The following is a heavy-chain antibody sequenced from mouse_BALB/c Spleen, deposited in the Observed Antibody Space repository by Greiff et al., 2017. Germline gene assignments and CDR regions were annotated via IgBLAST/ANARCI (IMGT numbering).Heavy chain of an antibody. V-gene: IGHV5-17*02. Sequence: EVKLVESGGGLVQPGGSRKLSCAASGFTFSSFGMHWVRQAPEKGLEWVAYISSGSSTIYYADTVKGRFTITRDNPKNTRFLQMTSLRSEDTAMYYCASDGYYVRAMDYWGQGTSVTVSS. CDR3: ASDGYYVRAMDY. D-gene: IGHD2-3*01. CDR1: GFTFSSFG. CDR2: ISSGSSTI. J-gene: IGHJ4*01.